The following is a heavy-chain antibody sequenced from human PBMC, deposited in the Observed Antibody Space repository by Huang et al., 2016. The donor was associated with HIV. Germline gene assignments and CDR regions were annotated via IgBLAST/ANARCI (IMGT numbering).Heavy chain of an antibody. D-gene: IGHD1-1*01. CDR2: INNTGSH. V-gene: IGHV4-34*02. J-gene: IGHJ4*02. CDR3: ARGAVGEDVDLNTISLSHFLDY. CDR1: GGSFSGYY. Sequence: QVQLQQWGAGLLKPSETLSLTCAVYGGSFSGYYCTWIRQPPGKGLEWLGEINNTGSHTYNPALKLGVTISADTPKNQFSLRVSSVTAADTDVYYCARGAVGEDVDLNTISLSHFLDYWGQGTLVTVSS.